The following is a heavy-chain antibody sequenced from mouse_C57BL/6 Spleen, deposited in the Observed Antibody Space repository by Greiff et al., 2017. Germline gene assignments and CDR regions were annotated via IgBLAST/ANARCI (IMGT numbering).Heavy chain of an antibody. CDR1: GFNIKDDY. J-gene: IGHJ4*01. D-gene: IGHD1-1*01. CDR3: TTSLITTVVAPCAMDY. V-gene: IGHV14-4*01. Sequence: VQLQQSGAELVRPGASVKLSCTASGFNIKDDYMHWVKQRPEQGLEWIGWIDPENGDTEYASKFQGKATITADTSSNTAYLQLSSLTSEDTAVYYCTTSLITTVVAPCAMDYWGQGTSVPVSS. CDR2: IDPENGDT.